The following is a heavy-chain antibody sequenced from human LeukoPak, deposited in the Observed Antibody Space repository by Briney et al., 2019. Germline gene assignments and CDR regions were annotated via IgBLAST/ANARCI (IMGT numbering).Heavy chain of an antibody. Sequence: ASVKVSCKTSGYTFTTYDINWVRQATGQGLEWMGWVNPNSGNTGYAQKFQGRVTMTRNTSISTAYMELSSLRSEDTAVYYCARGSGHYYFDYWGQGTLVTVSS. CDR3: ARGSGHYYFDY. D-gene: IGHD6-25*01. CDR2: VNPNSGNT. V-gene: IGHV1-8*01. J-gene: IGHJ4*02. CDR1: GYTFTTYD.